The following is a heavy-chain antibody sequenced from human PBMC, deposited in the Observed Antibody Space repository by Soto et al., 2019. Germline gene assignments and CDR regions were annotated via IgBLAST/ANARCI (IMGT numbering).Heavy chain of an antibody. CDR3: ARSIRGSSPTYYYYYYYMDV. CDR1: GGTFSSYT. V-gene: IGHV1-69*02. Sequence: ASVKVSCKASGGTFSSYTISWVRQAPGQGLEWMGRIIPILGIANYAQKFQGRVTITADKSTSTAYMELSSLRSEDTAVYYCARSIRGSSPTYYYYYYYMDVWGKGTTVTVSS. D-gene: IGHD6-6*01. J-gene: IGHJ6*03. CDR2: IIPILGIA.